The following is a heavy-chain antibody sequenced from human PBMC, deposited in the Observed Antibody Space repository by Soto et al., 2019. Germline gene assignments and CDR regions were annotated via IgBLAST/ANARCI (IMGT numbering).Heavy chain of an antibody. CDR1: GFTFTRSA. CDR3: AAGGTVRGYYHGMDV. CDR2: LVVGSGNT. V-gene: IGHV1-58*01. Sequence: VASVKVSCKASGFTFTRSAVQWVRQARGQRLEWIGWLVVGSGNTIYAQKFQERVTITRDMSTSTAYMELSSLRSEDTAVYYCAAGGTVRGYYHGMDVWGQGTTVTVSS. D-gene: IGHD6-6*01. J-gene: IGHJ6*02.